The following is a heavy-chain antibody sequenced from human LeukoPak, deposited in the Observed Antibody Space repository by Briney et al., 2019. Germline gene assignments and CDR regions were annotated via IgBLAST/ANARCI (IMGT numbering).Heavy chain of an antibody. J-gene: IGHJ4*02. V-gene: IGHV4-4*07. CDR1: GGSMSTFY. CDR2: IYSSGTT. CDR3: AREGMATIHYDY. D-gene: IGHD5-24*01. Sequence: SETLSLSCAVSGGSMSTFYWNWIRQPAGKGLEWIGRIYSSGTTNYNPSLKSRVTMSVDTSRNQFSLVLHSVTAADTAVYYCAREGMATIHYDYWGQGALVTVSS.